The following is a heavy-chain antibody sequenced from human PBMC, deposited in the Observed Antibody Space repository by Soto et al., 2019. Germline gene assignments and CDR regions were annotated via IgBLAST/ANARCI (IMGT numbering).Heavy chain of an antibody. Sequence: EGSLRLSFAVSGLTFSSFEMDWVRQAAGKGPEWISYISRGATTTYYEDSVRGRFTISRDDAENSVFLKMDSLRVEETAIYFCATRCTDYYVXWGQGSRVTAS. D-gene: IGHD3-22*01. J-gene: IGHJ4*02. CDR1: GLTFSSFE. CDR3: ATRCTDYYVX. CDR2: ISRGATTT. V-gene: IGHV3-48*03.